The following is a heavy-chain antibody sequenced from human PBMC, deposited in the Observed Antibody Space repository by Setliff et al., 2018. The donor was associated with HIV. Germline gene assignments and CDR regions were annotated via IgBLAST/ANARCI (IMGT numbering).Heavy chain of an antibody. CDR2: IYPSDSDT. D-gene: IGHD5-12*01. CDR1: KYSFDNYW. CDR3: AGRGYSGFEGAWFDD. V-gene: IGHV5-51*01. J-gene: IGHJ4*02. Sequence: GESLKISCKGSKYSFDNYWIGWVRQMPGKGLQYIGIIYPSDSDTRYSPSLQRQATLSADKSTSTVYLELTNLKASDSGVYYCAGRGYSGFEGAWFDDWGQGTLVTVSS.